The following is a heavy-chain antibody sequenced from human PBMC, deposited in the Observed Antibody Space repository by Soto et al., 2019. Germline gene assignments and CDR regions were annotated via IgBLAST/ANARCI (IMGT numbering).Heavy chain of an antibody. D-gene: IGHD2-8*02. CDR1: GYTFTRHG. Sequence: ASVKVSCKASGYTFTRHGISWVRQAPGQGLEWTGWISAYNDNTNYAPNLQGRVTMTTDTSTSTTYMELRSLRSDDTAVYYCARDRERDCTGGTCYSDYWGLGTLVTVSS. CDR3: ARDRERDCTGGTCYSDY. CDR2: ISAYNDNT. J-gene: IGHJ4*02. V-gene: IGHV1-18*01.